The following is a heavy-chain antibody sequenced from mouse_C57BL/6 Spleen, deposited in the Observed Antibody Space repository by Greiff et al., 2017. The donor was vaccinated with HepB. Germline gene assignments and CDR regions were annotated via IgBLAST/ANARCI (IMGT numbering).Heavy chain of an antibody. J-gene: IGHJ2*01. V-gene: IGHV1-64*01. Sequence: QVQLQQPGAELVKPGASVKLSCKASGYTFTSYWMHWVKQRPGQGLEWIGMIHPNSGSTNYNEKFKSKATLTVDNSSSTAYMQLSSLTSEDSAVYYCAREGFIYYYGSSSYYFDYWGQGTTLTVSS. CDR1: GYTFTSYW. CDR2: IHPNSGST. D-gene: IGHD1-1*01. CDR3: AREGFIYYYGSSSYYFDY.